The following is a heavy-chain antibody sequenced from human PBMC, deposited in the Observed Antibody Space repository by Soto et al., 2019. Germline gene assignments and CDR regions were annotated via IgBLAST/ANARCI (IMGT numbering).Heavy chain of an antibody. CDR3: ARSSGIAAAGPYYFDY. V-gene: IGHV4-34*01. CDR1: GGSFSGYY. D-gene: IGHD6-13*01. CDR2: INHSGST. Sequence: SETLSLTCAVYGGSFSGYYWSWIRQPPGKGLEWIGEINHSGSTNYNPSLKSRVTISVDTSKNQFSLKLSSVTAADTAVYYCARSSGIAAAGPYYFDYWGQGTLVTVSS. J-gene: IGHJ4*02.